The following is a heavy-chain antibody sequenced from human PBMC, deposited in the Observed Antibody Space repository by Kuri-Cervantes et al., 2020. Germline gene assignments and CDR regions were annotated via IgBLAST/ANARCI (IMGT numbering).Heavy chain of an antibody. CDR1: GGTFSSYA. J-gene: IGHJ4*02. Sequence: SVKVSCKASGGTFSSYAISWVRQAPGQGLEWMGGIIPIFGTANYAQKFQGRVTITADESTSTAYMELSSLRSEDTAVYYCARDGYSSSSWLYFDYWGQGTLVTVSS. CDR2: IIPIFGTA. V-gene: IGHV1-69*13. CDR3: ARDGYSSSSWLYFDY. D-gene: IGHD6-6*01.